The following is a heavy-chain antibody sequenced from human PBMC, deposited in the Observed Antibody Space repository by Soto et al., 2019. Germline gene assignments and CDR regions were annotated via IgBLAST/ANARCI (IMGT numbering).Heavy chain of an antibody. CDR3: ARAGVVVVPAAPGGWFDP. J-gene: IGHJ5*02. D-gene: IGHD2-2*01. V-gene: IGHV4-4*02. Sequence: SETLSLTCAVSGGSISSSNWWSWVRQPPGKGLEWIGEIYHSGSTNYNPSLKSRVTISVDKSKNQFSLKLSSVTAADTAVYYCARAGVVVVPAAPGGWFDPWGQGTLVTVS. CDR1: GGSISSSNW. CDR2: IYHSGST.